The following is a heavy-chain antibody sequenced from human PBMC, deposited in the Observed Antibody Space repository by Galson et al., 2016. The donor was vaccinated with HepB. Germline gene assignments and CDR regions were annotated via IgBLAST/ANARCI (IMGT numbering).Heavy chain of an antibody. Sequence: SLRLSCAVSGFTFSRSGMHWVRQAPGKGLEWVAVISYDGDTKYHADSVKGRFTISRDNSKNTLYLQMHRLRFEDTAVYYCASDPRQWQRGYNYGFEYWGQGTLVSVSP. CDR3: ASDPRQWQRGYNYGFEY. CDR2: ISYDGDTK. CDR1: GFTFSRSG. J-gene: IGHJ4*02. D-gene: IGHD5-18*01. V-gene: IGHV3-30*03.